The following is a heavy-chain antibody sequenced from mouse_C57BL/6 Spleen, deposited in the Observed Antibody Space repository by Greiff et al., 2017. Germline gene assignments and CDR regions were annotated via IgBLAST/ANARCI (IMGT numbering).Heavy chain of an antibody. V-gene: IGHV5-17*01. Sequence: EVKVVESGGGLVKPGGSLKLSCAASGFTFSDYGMHWVRQAPEKGLEWVAYISSGSSTIYYADTVKGRFTISRDNAKNTLFLQMTSLRSEDTAMYYCARAPYGSWFAYWGQGTLVTVAA. CDR2: ISSGSSTI. J-gene: IGHJ3*01. D-gene: IGHD1-1*01. CDR1: GFTFSDYG. CDR3: ARAPYGSWFAY.